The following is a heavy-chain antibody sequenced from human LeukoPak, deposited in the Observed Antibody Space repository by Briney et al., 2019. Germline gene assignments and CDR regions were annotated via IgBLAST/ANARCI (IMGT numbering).Heavy chain of an antibody. J-gene: IGHJ4*02. CDR2: INPNSGGT. Sequence: GGSVRLSCAASGFTFSSAWMSWVRQAPGQGREWMGWINPNSGGTNYAQKFQGRVTMTRDTSISTAYMELSRLRSDDTAVYYCARAEAARPWGPFDYWGQGTLVTVSS. V-gene: IGHV1-2*02. CDR1: GFTFSSAW. CDR3: ARAEAARPWGPFDY. D-gene: IGHD6-6*01.